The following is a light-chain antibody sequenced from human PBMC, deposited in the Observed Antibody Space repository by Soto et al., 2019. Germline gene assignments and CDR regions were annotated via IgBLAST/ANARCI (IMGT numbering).Light chain of an antibody. V-gene: IGKV1-5*03. CDR2: KAS. CDR3: QQYNSQLT. Sequence: DIQMTQSPSTLSASVGDRVTITCRASQSISSWLAWYQQKPGKAPKLLIYKASSLKSGVPSRFSGSGSGTEFTLTISSLQPDDFATYYCQQYNSQLTFGGGTKVEIK. J-gene: IGKJ4*01. CDR1: QSISSW.